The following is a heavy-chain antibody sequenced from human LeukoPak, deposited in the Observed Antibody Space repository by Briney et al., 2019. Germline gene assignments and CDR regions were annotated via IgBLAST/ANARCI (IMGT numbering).Heavy chain of an antibody. CDR2: ISSSSSYI. CDR3: AKRLPVVGDRNRAFDY. CDR1: GFTFSTYS. Sequence: PGGSLRLSCAASGFTFSTYSMNWVRQAPGKGLEWVSSISSSSSYIYYADSVKGRFTISRDNAKNSLYLQMNSLRAEDTAVYYCAKRLPVVGDRNRAFDYWGQGTLVTVSS. V-gene: IGHV3-21*04. D-gene: IGHD2-21*02. J-gene: IGHJ4*02.